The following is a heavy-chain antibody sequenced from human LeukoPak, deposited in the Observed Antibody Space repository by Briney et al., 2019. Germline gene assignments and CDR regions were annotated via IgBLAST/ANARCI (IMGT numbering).Heavy chain of an antibody. Sequence: PSEILSLTCTVSGGSISSSSYSWGWIRQPPGKGLEWIGSIYYSGSTYYNPSLKSRVTISVDTSKNQFSLKLSSVTAADTAVYYCARQEYSSSYCDYWGQGTLVTVSS. D-gene: IGHD6-6*01. CDR1: GGSISSSSYS. V-gene: IGHV4-39*01. CDR3: ARQEYSSSYCDY. CDR2: IYYSGST. J-gene: IGHJ4*02.